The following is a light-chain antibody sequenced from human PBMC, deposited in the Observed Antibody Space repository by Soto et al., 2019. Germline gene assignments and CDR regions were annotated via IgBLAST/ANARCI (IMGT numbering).Light chain of an antibody. CDR1: QSISSW. CDR3: QQGYSLTIT. CDR2: DAS. Sequence: IQMTQAPSPLSASVGDRVTITCRASQSISSWLAWYQQKPGKAPKLLIYDASSLQSGVPSRFSGTGSGTEFTLTISSLQPEDVATYLCQQGYSLTITLGQGTRLEIK. J-gene: IGKJ5*01. V-gene: IGKV1-5*01.